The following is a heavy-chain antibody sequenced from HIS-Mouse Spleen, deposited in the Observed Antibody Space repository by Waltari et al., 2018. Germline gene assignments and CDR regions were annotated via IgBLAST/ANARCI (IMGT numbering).Heavy chain of an antibody. D-gene: IGHD1-7*01. CDR2: INHSGST. J-gene: IGHJ4*02. CDR3: AGYNWNYGTDY. V-gene: IGHV4-34*01. CDR1: GGSFSGYY. Sequence: QVQLQQWGAGLLKPSETLSLTCAVYGGSFSGYYWSWIRQPPGKGLEGMGEINHSGSTNYNPALKRRVTISVDTSKNQFSLKLSSVTAADTAVYYCAGYNWNYGTDYWGQGTLVTVSS.